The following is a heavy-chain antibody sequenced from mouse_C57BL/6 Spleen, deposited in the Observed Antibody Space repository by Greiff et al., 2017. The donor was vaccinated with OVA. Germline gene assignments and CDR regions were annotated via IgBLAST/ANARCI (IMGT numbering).Heavy chain of an antibody. J-gene: IGHJ4*01. Sequence: QVQLQQSGAELVKPGASVKMSCKASGYTFTSYWITWVKQRPGQGLEWIGDIYPGSGSTNYNEKFKSKATLTVDTSSSTAYMQLSSLTSEDSAVYYCARASQLGPIYYAMDYWGQGTSVTVSS. CDR3: ARASQLGPIYYAMDY. D-gene: IGHD4-1*02. V-gene: IGHV1-55*01. CDR2: IYPGSGST. CDR1: GYTFTSYW.